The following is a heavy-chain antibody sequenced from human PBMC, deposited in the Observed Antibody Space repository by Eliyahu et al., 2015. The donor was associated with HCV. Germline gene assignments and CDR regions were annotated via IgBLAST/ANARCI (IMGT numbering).Heavy chain of an antibody. CDR3: AIDDTYYDFWSGYYIHDY. J-gene: IGHJ4*02. Sequence: EVQLLESGGGLVQPGGSLRLSCAASGFXFSSXAXSWVRQAPGXGLEWVXAISGSGGSTYYADSVKGRFTISRDNSKNTLYLQMNSLRAEDTAVYYCAIDDTYYDFWSGYYIHDYWGQGTLVTVSS. CDR1: GFXFSSXA. D-gene: IGHD3-3*01. CDR2: ISGSGGST. V-gene: IGHV3-23*01.